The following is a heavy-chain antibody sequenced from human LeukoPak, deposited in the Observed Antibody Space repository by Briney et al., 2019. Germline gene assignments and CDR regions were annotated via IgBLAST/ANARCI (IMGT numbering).Heavy chain of an antibody. CDR1: GFTFSSYG. CDR3: AKDLSGGSYYSYMDV. J-gene: IGHJ6*03. V-gene: IGHV3-23*01. CDR2: ISGSGGSGGST. Sequence: GGSLRPSCAASGFTFSSYGMHWVRQAPGKGLEWVSAISGSGGSGGSTDYADSVKGRFTISRDNSKNTLYLQMNSLRAEDTAVYYCAKDLSGGSYYSYMDVWGKGTTVTVSS. D-gene: IGHD2-15*01.